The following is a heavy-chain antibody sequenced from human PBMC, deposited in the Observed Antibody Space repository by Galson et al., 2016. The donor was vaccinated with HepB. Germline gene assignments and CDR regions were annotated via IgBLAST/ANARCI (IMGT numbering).Heavy chain of an antibody. CDR1: GFTFSSCG. D-gene: IGHD3-10*01. Sequence: SLRLSCAASGFTFSSCGMHWVRQAPGKGLEWLALIWYDGSNDYYADSVKGRFTISRDNSKNTLYLQLNSLRAEDTAVYYCAKDRGYYAMDVWGQGTTVTVSS. J-gene: IGHJ6*02. V-gene: IGHV3-33*06. CDR2: IWYDGSND. CDR3: AKDRGYYAMDV.